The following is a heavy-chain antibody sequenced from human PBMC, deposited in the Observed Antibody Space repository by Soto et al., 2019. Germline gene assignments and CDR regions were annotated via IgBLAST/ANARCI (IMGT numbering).Heavy chain of an antibody. CDR1: GFTFSSYG. V-gene: IGHV3-30*03. CDR2: ISYDGSNK. CDR3: ARDMSSSGPDYYYGMDV. J-gene: IGHJ6*02. D-gene: IGHD6-19*01. Sequence: GGSLRLSCAASGFTFSSYGMHWVRQAPGKGLEWVAIISYDGSNKYYADSVKGRFTISRDNSKNTLYLQMNSLRAEDTAVYYCARDMSSSGPDYYYGMDVWGQGTTVTVSS.